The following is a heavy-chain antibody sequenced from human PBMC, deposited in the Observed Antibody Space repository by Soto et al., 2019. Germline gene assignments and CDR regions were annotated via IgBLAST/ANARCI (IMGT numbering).Heavy chain of an antibody. J-gene: IGHJ5*02. CDR3: ARIYDSSGYYYGNNWFDP. CDR1: GGSISSSRHD. Sequence: NPSETLSLTCTVSGGSISSSRHDWGWIRQPPGKGLEWIGSIYYSGTTYYNPSLKSRVTISIDTSKNQFSLKLSSVTAADTAVYYCARIYDSSGYYYGNNWFDPWGQGTLVTVSS. D-gene: IGHD3-22*01. V-gene: IGHV4-39*07. CDR2: IYYSGTT.